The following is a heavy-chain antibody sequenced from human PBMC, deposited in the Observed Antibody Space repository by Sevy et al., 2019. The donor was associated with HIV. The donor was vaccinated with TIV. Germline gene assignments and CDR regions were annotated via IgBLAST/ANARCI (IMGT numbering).Heavy chain of an antibody. CDR1: GFTFRTSG. Sequence: GGSLRLSCVTSGFTFRTSGMHWVRQSPCKGLEWVAIISYDQAHKNYADSVRGRFSISKDNSKNTLYLQMSSLKTEDTAVYYCAKDYSAGITFVRGAYRARGDYFDYWGQGTQVTVSS. CDR2: ISYDQAHK. V-gene: IGHV3-30*18. D-gene: IGHD3-10*01. J-gene: IGHJ4*02. CDR3: AKDYSAGITFVRGAYRARGDYFDY.